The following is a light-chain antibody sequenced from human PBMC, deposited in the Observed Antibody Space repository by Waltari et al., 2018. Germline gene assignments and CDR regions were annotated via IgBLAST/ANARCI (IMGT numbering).Light chain of an antibody. J-gene: IGLJ7*01. Sequence: QSVLTQPPSVSAAPGQRVTIPCSGGSSNVGNNYVSWYRQFPGTAPKLLIYEKTEPPSGIPCRFSGSKSGTSATLEITGLQAGDEADYYCGTWDSSLSGAVFGGGTHLTVL. CDR1: SSNVGNNY. CDR3: GTWDSSLSGAV. CDR2: EKT. V-gene: IGLV1-51*02.